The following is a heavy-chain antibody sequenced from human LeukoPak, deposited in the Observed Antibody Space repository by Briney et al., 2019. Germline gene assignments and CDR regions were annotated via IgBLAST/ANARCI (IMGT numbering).Heavy chain of an antibody. V-gene: IGHV3-23*01. J-gene: IGHJ4*02. CDR1: GFAFSYYA. CDR2: LSGGGDSR. Sequence: GGSLRLSCAASGFAFSYYAMSWVRQAPGKGLEWVSSLSGGGDSRYYADSVMGRFTISRDNSKNTLYLQMNSLRAEDTAVYYCAKAVRSMVTGGGYFDSWGQGTLVTVSS. D-gene: IGHD3-10*01. CDR3: AKAVRSMVTGGGYFDS.